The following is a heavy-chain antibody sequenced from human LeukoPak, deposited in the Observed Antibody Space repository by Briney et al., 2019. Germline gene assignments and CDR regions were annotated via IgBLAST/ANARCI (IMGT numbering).Heavy chain of an antibody. CDR1: GFTFSSYW. CDR3: AKAVLKVYYDFWSGYYSDAFDI. CDR2: INSDGSST. V-gene: IGHV3-74*01. Sequence: GGSLRLSCAASGFTFSSYWMHWVRQAPGKGLVWVSRINSDGSSTIYADSVKGRFTISRDNAKNTLYLQMNSLRAEDTAVYYCAKAVLKVYYDFWSGYYSDAFDIWGQGTMVTVSS. D-gene: IGHD3-3*01. J-gene: IGHJ3*02.